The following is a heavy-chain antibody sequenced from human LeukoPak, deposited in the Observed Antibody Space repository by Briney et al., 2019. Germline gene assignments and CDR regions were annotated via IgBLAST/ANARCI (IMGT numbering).Heavy chain of an antibody. Sequence: PGGSLRLSCAASGFTFSSYAMSWVPQAPGKGLEWVSAISGSGGGTYYADSVKGRFTISRDNSKNTLYLQMNSLRAEDTAVYYCAKDILLWFGEPPADPWGQGTLVTVSS. J-gene: IGHJ5*02. CDR2: ISGSGGGT. CDR1: GFTFSSYA. V-gene: IGHV3-23*01. CDR3: AKDILLWFGEPPADP. D-gene: IGHD3-10*01.